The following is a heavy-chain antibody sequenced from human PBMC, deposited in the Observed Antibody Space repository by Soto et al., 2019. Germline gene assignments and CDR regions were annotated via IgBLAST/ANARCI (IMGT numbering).Heavy chain of an antibody. D-gene: IGHD6-13*01. CDR2: IYYSGRT. V-gene: IGHV4-31*03. J-gene: IGHJ4*02. Sequence: SETLSLTCNVSGGAISSGGYFWGWIRQHPGKGLEWIGHIYYSGRTYSNPSLKSRLLIAVDTSKNQISLMLTSVPAADTAVYYCARFAKEENPKVGTWYYFDYWGQGILVTVSS. CDR3: ARFAKEENPKVGTWYYFDY. CDR1: GGAISSGGYF.